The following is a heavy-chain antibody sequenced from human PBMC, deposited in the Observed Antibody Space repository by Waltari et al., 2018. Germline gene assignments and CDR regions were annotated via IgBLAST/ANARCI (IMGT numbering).Heavy chain of an antibody. Sequence: EVQMVESGGGLVKPGGSLRLSCSASGFPVSKAWMNWMRQAPGKWREGVGRMKSTVDGGTTDYAATVQGRFTISRDDSKNTLYLQMSSLRTEDTAVYYCLFVDTALIIPDVFDLWGQGTLVTVSS. D-gene: IGHD5-18*01. CDR2: MKSTVDGGTT. J-gene: IGHJ3*01. V-gene: IGHV3-15*01. CDR3: LFVDTALIIPDVFDL. CDR1: GFPVSKAW.